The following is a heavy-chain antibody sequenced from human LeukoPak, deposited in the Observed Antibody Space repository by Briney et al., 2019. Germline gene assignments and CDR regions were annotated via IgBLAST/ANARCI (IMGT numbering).Heavy chain of an antibody. Sequence: PGGSLRLSCAASGFTFSSYSMNWVRQAPGKGLEWVSSISSSSTYIYYADSMKGRFTISRDNAKNSLYLQMNSLRAEDTAVYYCARDGGSSSWYGYSDYWGQGTLVTVSS. CDR2: ISSSSTYI. D-gene: IGHD6-13*01. CDR3: ARDGGSSSWYGYSDY. V-gene: IGHV3-21*01. CDR1: GFTFSSYS. J-gene: IGHJ4*02.